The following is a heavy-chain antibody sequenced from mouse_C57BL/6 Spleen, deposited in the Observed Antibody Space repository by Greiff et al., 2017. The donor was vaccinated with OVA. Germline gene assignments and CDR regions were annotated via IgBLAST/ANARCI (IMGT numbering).Heavy chain of an antibody. CDR1: GFTFSSYT. CDR3: ARRIYDGYYVGAMDY. D-gene: IGHD2-3*01. Sequence: EVKLVESGGGLVKPGGSLKLSCAASGFTFSSYTMSWVRQIPEKRLEWVATISGGGGNTYYPDSVKGRFTISRDNAKNTLYLQMSSLRSEDTALYYCARRIYDGYYVGAMDYWGQGTSVTVSS. V-gene: IGHV5-9*01. J-gene: IGHJ4*01. CDR2: ISGGGGNT.